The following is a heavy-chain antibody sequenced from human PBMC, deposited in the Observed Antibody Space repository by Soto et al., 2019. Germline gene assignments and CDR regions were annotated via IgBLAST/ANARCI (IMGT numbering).Heavy chain of an antibody. V-gene: IGHV3-48*03. D-gene: IGHD2-8*01. CDR2: ISSSGSTI. Sequence: GGSLRLSCAASGFTFSSYEMNWVRQAPGKGLEWVSYISSSGSTIYYADSVKGRFTTSRDNAKNSLYLQMNSLRAEDTAVYYCARTMVEVYYYYGMDVWGQGTTVTVSS. CDR3: ARTMVEVYYYYGMDV. J-gene: IGHJ6*02. CDR1: GFTFSSYE.